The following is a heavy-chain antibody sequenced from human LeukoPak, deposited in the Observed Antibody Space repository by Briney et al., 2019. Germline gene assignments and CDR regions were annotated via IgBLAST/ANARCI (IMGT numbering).Heavy chain of an antibody. J-gene: IGHJ6*02. CDR1: RFTFSNFG. CDR2: IWYDGINK. D-gene: IGHD2-21*02. Sequence: PGRSLRLSCAASRFTFSNFGMHWVRQAPGKGLEWVAVIWYDGINKYYADSVKGRFTISRDNSKNTLYLQMNSLRAEDTAVYYCARRKCGGDCYSFYGMDVWGQGTMVTVSS. V-gene: IGHV3-33*01. CDR3: ARRKCGGDCYSFYGMDV.